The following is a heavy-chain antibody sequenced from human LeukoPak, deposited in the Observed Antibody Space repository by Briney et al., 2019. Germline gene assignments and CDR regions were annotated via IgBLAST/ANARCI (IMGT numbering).Heavy chain of an antibody. CDR3: AKDRLRAYDSSGYLFDY. Sequence: GGSLRLSCAASGFTFDDYAMHWVRQAPGKGLEWVSGISGNSGSIGYADSVKGRFTISRDNAKNSLYLQMNSLRAGDTALYYCAKDRLRAYDSSGYLFDYWGQGTLVTVSS. J-gene: IGHJ4*02. D-gene: IGHD3-22*01. V-gene: IGHV3-9*01. CDR1: GFTFDDYA. CDR2: ISGNSGSI.